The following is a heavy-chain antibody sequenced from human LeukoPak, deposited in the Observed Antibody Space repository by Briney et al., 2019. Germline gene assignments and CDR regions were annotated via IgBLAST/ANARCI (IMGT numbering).Heavy chain of an antibody. CDR3: ATGTSSSWYQVYDY. CDR1: GFTFSSYW. J-gene: IGHJ4*02. CDR2: INSDGSST. D-gene: IGHD6-13*01. Sequence: QPGGSLRLSCAASGFTFSSYWMHWVRQAPGKGLVWVSRINSDGSSTSYADSVKGRFTISRDNAKNTLYLQMNSLRAEDTAVYFCATGTSSSWYQVYDYWGQGTLVTVSS. V-gene: IGHV3-74*01.